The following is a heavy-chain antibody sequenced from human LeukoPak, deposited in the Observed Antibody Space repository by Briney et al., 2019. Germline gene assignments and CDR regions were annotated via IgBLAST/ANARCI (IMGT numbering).Heavy chain of an antibody. CDR3: ARRTSGAFAI. CDR1: GFTFRTYE. Sequence: GGSLRLSCAASGFTFRTYEMNWVRQAPGMGLEWVSYISSSGSTKYYADSVKGRFTISRDNAKNSLVLQMNSLRAEDTAVYYCARRTSGAFAIWGQGTKVTVSS. V-gene: IGHV3-48*03. CDR2: ISSSGSTK. J-gene: IGHJ3*02.